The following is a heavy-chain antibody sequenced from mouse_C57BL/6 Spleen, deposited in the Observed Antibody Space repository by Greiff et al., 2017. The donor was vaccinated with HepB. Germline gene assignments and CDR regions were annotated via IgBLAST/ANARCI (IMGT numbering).Heavy chain of an antibody. CDR1: GFTFSNYW. Sequence: DVKLQESGGGLVQPGGSMKLSCVASGFTFSNYWMNWVRQSPEKGLEWVAQIRLKSDNYATHYAESVKGRFTISRDDSKSSVYLQMNNLRAEDTGIYYCTGGYYSNYVAYWGQGTLVTVSA. CDR3: TGGYYSNYVAY. CDR2: IRLKSDNYAT. V-gene: IGHV6-3*01. J-gene: IGHJ3*01. D-gene: IGHD2-5*01.